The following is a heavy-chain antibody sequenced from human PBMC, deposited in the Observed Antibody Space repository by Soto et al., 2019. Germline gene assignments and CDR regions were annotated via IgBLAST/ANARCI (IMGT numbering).Heavy chain of an antibody. Sequence: ASVKVSCKASGYTFTSYGISWVRQAPGQGLEWMGWISAYNGNTNYSQKLQGRVTMTTDTSTSTAYMELRSLRSDDMAVYYCARDWSITMVRVQGYWGQGTLVTVSS. D-gene: IGHD3-10*01. J-gene: IGHJ4*02. CDR2: ISAYNGNT. V-gene: IGHV1-18*03. CDR3: ARDWSITMVRVQGY. CDR1: GYTFTSYG.